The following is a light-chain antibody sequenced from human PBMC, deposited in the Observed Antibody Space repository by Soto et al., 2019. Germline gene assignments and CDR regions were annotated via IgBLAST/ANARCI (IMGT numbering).Light chain of an antibody. CDR1: SSDVGSYNL. Sequence: QSVLTQPASVSGSPGQSITISCTGTSSDVGSYNLVSWYQQHPGKVPKLMIYEVSKRPSGVSNRFSGSKSGNTASLTISGLQAEDEADYYCCSYAGTRIIFGGGTQLTVL. J-gene: IGLJ2*01. CDR3: CSYAGTRII. CDR2: EVS. V-gene: IGLV2-23*02.